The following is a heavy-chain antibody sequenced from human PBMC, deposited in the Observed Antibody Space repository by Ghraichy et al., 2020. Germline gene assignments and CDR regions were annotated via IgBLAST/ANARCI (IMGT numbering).Heavy chain of an antibody. CDR3: SFTGTSFDY. D-gene: IGHD1/OR15-1a*01. CDR2: IRSKANSYAT. J-gene: IGHJ4*02. Sequence: GESLNISCAASGFTFSGSAMHWVRQASGKGLEWVGRIRSKANSYATAYAASVKGRFTISRDDSKNTAYLQMNSLKTEDTAVYYCSFTGTSFDYWGQGTLVTVSS. V-gene: IGHV3-73*01. CDR1: GFTFSGSA.